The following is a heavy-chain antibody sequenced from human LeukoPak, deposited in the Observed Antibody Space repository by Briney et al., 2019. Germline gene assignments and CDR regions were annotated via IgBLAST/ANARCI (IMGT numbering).Heavy chain of an antibody. CDR2: ISYDGSNK. V-gene: IGHV3-30*18. CDR3: AKEGDFWSGYWIGNWFDP. J-gene: IGHJ5*02. CDR1: GFTFSSYG. D-gene: IGHD3-3*01. Sequence: GRSLRLSCAASGFTFSSYGMHWVRQAPGKGLEWVAVISYDGSNKYYADSVKGRFTISRDNSKNTLYLQMNSLRAEETAVYYCAKEGDFWSGYWIGNWFDPWGQGTLVTVSS.